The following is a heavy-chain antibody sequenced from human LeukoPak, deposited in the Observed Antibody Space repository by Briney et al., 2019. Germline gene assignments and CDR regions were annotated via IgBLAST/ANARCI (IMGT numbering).Heavy chain of an antibody. CDR3: VVEVVVTTIMGPGNRIDY. CDR2: ISSSSSYI. D-gene: IGHD2-21*02. V-gene: IGHV3-21*01. Sequence: PGGSLRLSCAASGFTFSSYSMNWVRQAPGKGLEWVSSISSSSSYIYYADSVKGRFTISRDNAKNSLYLQMNSQRAEDTAVYHCVVEVVVTTIMGPGNRIDYWGQGTLVTVSS. CDR1: GFTFSSYS. J-gene: IGHJ4*02.